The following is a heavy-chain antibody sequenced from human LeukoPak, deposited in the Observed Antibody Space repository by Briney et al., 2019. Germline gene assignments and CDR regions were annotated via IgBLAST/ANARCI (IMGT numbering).Heavy chain of an antibody. J-gene: IGHJ6*02. CDR1: GFTCSSYA. Sequence: PGGSLRLSCAASGFTCSSYAMHWVRQAPGKGLEWVAVISYDGSNKYYADSVKGRFTIARDNSKNTLYLQMNSLRAEDTAVYYCARDRPLLYYYHGMDVWGQGPTVTVSS. V-gene: IGHV3-30-3*01. D-gene: IGHD1-14*01. CDR3: ARDRPLLYYYHGMDV. CDR2: ISYDGSNK.